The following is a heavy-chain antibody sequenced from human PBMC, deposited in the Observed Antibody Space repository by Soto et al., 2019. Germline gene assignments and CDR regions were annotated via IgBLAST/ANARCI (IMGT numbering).Heavy chain of an antibody. Sequence: GGSLRLSCAASGFTFSSYAMSWVRQAPGKGLEWVSAISGSGGSTYYADSVKGRFTIPRDNSKNTLYLQMNSLRAEDTAVYYCAKDIRWELRYFDYWGQGTLVTVSS. CDR2: ISGSGGST. CDR1: GFTFSSYA. D-gene: IGHD1-26*01. V-gene: IGHV3-23*01. J-gene: IGHJ4*02. CDR3: AKDIRWELRYFDY.